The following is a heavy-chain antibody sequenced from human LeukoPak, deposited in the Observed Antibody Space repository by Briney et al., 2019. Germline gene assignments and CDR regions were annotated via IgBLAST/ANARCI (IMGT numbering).Heavy chain of an antibody. CDR2: ISSSSSTI. V-gene: IGHV3-48*01. CDR1: GFTFSSYS. Sequence: QPGGSLRLSCAASGFTFSSYSMNWVRQAPGKGLEWVSYISSSSSTINYADSVKGRFTISRDNAKNSLYLQMDSLRAEDTAVYYCARDPPGDYWGQGTLVTASS. J-gene: IGHJ4*02. CDR3: ARDPPGDY.